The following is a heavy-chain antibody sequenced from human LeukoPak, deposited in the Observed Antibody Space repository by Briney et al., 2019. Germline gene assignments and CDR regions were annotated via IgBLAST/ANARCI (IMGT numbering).Heavy chain of an antibody. V-gene: IGHV4-34*01. J-gene: IGHJ4*02. D-gene: IGHD3-22*01. Sequence: SETLSLTCAVYGGSFSGYYWSLIRQPPGKGLEWIGEINHSGSTNYNPSLKSRVTISVDTSKNQFSLKLSSVTAADTAVYYCARLTYYYEYYFDYWGQGTLVTVSS. CDR2: INHSGST. CDR3: ARLTYYYEYYFDY. CDR1: GGSFSGYY.